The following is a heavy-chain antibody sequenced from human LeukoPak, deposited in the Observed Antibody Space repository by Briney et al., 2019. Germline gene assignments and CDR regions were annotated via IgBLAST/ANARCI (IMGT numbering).Heavy chain of an antibody. D-gene: IGHD6-13*01. J-gene: IGHJ4*02. CDR1: GYTFTSYG. Sequence: GASVKVSCKASGYTFTSYGISWVRQAPGQGLEWLGWISTYNGNTHYAQKLQGRVTMTTDTSTTTAYMELRSLRSDDTAVYYCAAVSPTKPYSFNWFYFDHWGLGTLVTVSS. CDR3: AAVSPTKPYSFNWFYFDH. V-gene: IGHV1-18*01. CDR2: ISTYNGNT.